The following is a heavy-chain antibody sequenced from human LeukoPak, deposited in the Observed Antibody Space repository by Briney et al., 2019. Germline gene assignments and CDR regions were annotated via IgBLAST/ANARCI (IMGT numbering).Heavy chain of an antibody. CDR1: GYTFTDHY. Sequence: ASVKVSRKAFGYTFTDHYFHWLRQAPGDGSEWMGWIHPGRGDTNIAQKFQGRVSLTRDMSISTAYMELSRLTSDDTAVYYCARDHNWGPDYWGQGTLVSVSS. D-gene: IGHD7-27*01. CDR3: ARDHNWGPDY. V-gene: IGHV1-2*02. CDR2: IHPGRGDT. J-gene: IGHJ4*02.